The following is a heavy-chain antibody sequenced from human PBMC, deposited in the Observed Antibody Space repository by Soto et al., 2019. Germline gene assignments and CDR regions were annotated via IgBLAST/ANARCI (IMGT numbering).Heavy chain of an antibody. V-gene: IGHV4-4*07. CDR3: ARVHSSSRDWFDP. D-gene: IGHD6-13*01. J-gene: IGHJ5*02. Sequence: SETLSLTCTVSGGSISSYYWSWIRQPAGKGLEWIGRIYTSGSTNYNPSLKSRDTMSVDTSKNQLSLKLSSVTAADTAVYCCARVHSSSRDWFDPWGQGTLVTVSS. CDR1: GGSISSYY. CDR2: IYTSGST.